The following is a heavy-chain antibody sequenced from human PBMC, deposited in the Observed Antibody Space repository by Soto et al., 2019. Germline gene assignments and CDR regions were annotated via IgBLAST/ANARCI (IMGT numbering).Heavy chain of an antibody. CDR2: ISAYNGNT. Sequence: QVQLVQSGAEVKKPGASVKVSCKASGYTFTSYGISWVRQAPGQGLEWMGWISAYNGNTKYAQSLQGRVTMTTDTSTSTAYMELRSLRSDVSAVYYCARDAAVAGNSYGMDVWGQGTTVTVSS. CDR3: ARDAAVAGNSYGMDV. J-gene: IGHJ6*02. D-gene: IGHD6-19*01. CDR1: GYTFTSYG. V-gene: IGHV1-18*04.